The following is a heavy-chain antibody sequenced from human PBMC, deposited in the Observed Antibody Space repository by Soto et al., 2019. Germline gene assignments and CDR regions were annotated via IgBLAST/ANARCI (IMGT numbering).Heavy chain of an antibody. Sequence: SETLSLICAVYGGSFSGYCWSWIRQPPGKGLEWIGEINHSGSTNYNPSLKSRVTISVDTSKNQFSLKLSSVTAADTAVYYCASVTTVTPYYYYYYGMDVWGQGTTVTVSS. CDR3: ASVTTVTPYYYYYYGMDV. CDR1: GGSFSGYC. V-gene: IGHV4-34*01. J-gene: IGHJ6*02. CDR2: INHSGST. D-gene: IGHD4-17*01.